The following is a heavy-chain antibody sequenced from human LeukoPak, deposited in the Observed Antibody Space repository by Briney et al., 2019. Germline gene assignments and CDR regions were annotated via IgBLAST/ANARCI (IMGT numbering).Heavy chain of an antibody. J-gene: IGHJ5*02. V-gene: IGHV1-18*01. CDR3: ARDLYRDSLPVSWFDP. CDR1: GYTFTSYG. CDR2: ISDYKGNT. D-gene: IGHD4-11*01. Sequence: ASVKVSCQASGYTFTSYGISWVRQAPGQGLEWMGWISDYKGNTNYAQKLQGRVTMTTDTSTSTAYMELRSLRSDDTAVYYCARDLYRDSLPVSWFDPWGQGTLVTVSS.